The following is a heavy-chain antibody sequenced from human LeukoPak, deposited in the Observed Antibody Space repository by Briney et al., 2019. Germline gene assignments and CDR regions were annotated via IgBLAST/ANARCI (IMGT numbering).Heavy chain of an antibody. J-gene: IGHJ3*02. CDR3: AREPPLERGFAFDI. CDR1: GFTFSSYA. Sequence: PGGSLRLSCAASGFTFSSYAMHWVRQAPGKGLEYVSAISSNGGITYYANSVKGRFNISRDNSKNTLYLQMGSLRAEDMAVYYCAREPPLERGFAFDIWGQGTMVTVSS. D-gene: IGHD1-1*01. V-gene: IGHV3-64*01. CDR2: ISSNGGIT.